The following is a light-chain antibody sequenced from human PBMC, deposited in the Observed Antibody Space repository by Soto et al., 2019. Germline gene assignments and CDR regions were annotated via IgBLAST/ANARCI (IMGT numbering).Light chain of an antibody. CDR2: ASF. CDR3: LQLNRYPRT. Sequence: DIQMTQSPSSLSASVGARVTITCRARPDIRSDFGWYQQRPGRAPKRLIYASFTLQSGVPSRFSGSRAGTEFTRTISNRQPEDCATYYRLQLNRYPRTFGQGTKVES. J-gene: IGKJ1*01. V-gene: IGKV1-17*02. CDR1: PDIRSD.